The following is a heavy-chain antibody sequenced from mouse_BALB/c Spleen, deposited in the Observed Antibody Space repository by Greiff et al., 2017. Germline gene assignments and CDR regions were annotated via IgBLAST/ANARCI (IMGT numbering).Heavy chain of an antibody. CDR1: GYTFTSYW. V-gene: IGHV1-69*02. CDR2: IYPSDSYT. D-gene: IGHD4-1*01. J-gene: IGHJ4*01. CDR3: TRSALTGTAMDY. Sequence: VQLQQPGAELVRPGASVKLSCKASGYTFTSYWINWVKQRPGQGLEWIGNIYPSDSYTNYNQKFKDKATLTVDKSSSTAYMQLSSPTSEDSAVYYCTRSALTGTAMDYWGRGTSVTVSS.